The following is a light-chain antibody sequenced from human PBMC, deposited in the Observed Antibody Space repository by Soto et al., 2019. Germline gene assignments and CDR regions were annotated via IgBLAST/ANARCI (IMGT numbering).Light chain of an antibody. CDR3: SSYAGSNNWV. CDR1: STDVGNYNY. CDR2: DVN. Sequence: QSALTQPPSASGSPGQSLTISCTGTSTDVGNYNYVSWYQQQPGKAPKLMISDVNRRPSGVPDRFSGSKSGNTASLTVSELQAEDEADYYCSSYAGSNNWVFGGGTKLTVL. V-gene: IGLV2-8*01. J-gene: IGLJ2*01.